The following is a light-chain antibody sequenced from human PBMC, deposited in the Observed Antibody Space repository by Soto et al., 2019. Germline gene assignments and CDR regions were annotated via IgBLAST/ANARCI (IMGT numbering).Light chain of an antibody. J-gene: IGLJ3*02. V-gene: IGLV2-11*01. CDR2: DVT. CDR1: SSDVGIYKS. CDR3: CSYADRSAV. Sequence: QSALTQPRSVSGSPGQSVTISCSGTSSDVGIYKSVSWYQQKPGKAPRLIIYDVTSRPSGVPDRCSGSKSGNTASLTISGLQGDDEGDYYCCSYADRSAVFGGGTKLTVL.